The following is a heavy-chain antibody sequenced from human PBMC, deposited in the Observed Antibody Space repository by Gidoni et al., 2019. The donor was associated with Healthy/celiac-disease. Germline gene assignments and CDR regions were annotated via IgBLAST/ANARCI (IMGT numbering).Heavy chain of an antibody. J-gene: IGHJ3*02. D-gene: IGHD5-18*01. CDR3: ARGADTDKVGQDAFDI. V-gene: IGHV3-13*01. CDR1: GIPFGSSD. Sequence: EVQLVESGGGLVQPGGSLRLSCAASGIPFGSSDMHWVRQATGKGLEWVSPIGTAGDTYYPGSVKGRFTISRQNAKNSLYLQMNSLSAGDTAVYYCARGADTDKVGQDAFDIWGQGTMVTVSS. CDR2: IGTAGDT.